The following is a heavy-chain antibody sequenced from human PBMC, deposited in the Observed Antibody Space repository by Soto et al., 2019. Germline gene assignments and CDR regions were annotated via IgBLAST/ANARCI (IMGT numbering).Heavy chain of an antibody. CDR1: GGSISSYY. V-gene: IGHV4-59*08. Sequence: PSETLSLTCTVSGGSISSYYWSWIRQPPGKGLEWIGYIYHSGSTYYNPSLKSRVTISVDTSKNQFSLKLSSVTAADTAVYFCARRYGGNLDYWGQGTLVTVSS. J-gene: IGHJ4*02. D-gene: IGHD1-26*01. CDR2: IYHSGST. CDR3: ARRYGGNLDY.